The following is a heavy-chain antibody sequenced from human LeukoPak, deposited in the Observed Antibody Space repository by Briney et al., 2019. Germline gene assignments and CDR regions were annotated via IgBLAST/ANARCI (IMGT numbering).Heavy chain of an antibody. CDR2: IKSDGSGT. V-gene: IGHV3-74*01. Sequence: GGSLRLSCAASGFTFSGYWMHWVRQAPGKGLVWVSRIKSDGSGTTYADSVKGRFTISRDNAKNTLYLQMNSLRAEDTAEYYCARDLFSSGWYNYGMDVWGQGTTVTVSS. CDR1: GFTFSGYW. D-gene: IGHD6-19*01. J-gene: IGHJ6*02. CDR3: ARDLFSSGWYNYGMDV.